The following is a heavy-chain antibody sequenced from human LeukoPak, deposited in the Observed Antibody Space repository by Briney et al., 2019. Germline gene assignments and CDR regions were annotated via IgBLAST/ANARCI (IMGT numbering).Heavy chain of an antibody. D-gene: IGHD3-10*01. CDR2: INSDGSST. Sequence: PGGSLRLSCAASGFTFCSYWMHWVRQAPGKGLVWVSRINSDGSSTSYADSVKGRFTISRDNAKNTLYLQMNSLRAEDTAVYYCARGSSLYYYGSGSYYYYWGQGTLVTVSS. V-gene: IGHV3-74*01. CDR1: GFTFCSYW. J-gene: IGHJ4*02. CDR3: ARGSSLYYYGSGSYYYY.